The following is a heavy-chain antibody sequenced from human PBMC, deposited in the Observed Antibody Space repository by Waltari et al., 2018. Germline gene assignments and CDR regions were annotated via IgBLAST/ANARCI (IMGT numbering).Heavy chain of an antibody. D-gene: IGHD6-19*01. J-gene: IGHJ3*01. CDR1: GFTVHSNY. Sequence: VQLVESGGGVVQPGRSLRLSCVGSGFTVHSNYMSWVRQVPGKGLEWVANIPLGTNANYAESVRGRFTISRDNSKDTLYLQMNSLRVEDTAVYFCARHVSGPTRAAFDVWGQGTMVTVSP. V-gene: IGHV3-66*04. CDR3: ARHVSGPTRAAFDV. CDR2: IPLGTNA.